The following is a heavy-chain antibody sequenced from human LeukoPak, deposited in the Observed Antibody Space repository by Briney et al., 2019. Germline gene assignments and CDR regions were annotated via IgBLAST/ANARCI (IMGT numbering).Heavy chain of an antibody. Sequence: PSETLSLTCTVSGGSVSSGSYYWSWIRQPPGKGLEWIGYIYYSGSTNYNPSLKSRVTISVDTSKNQFSLKLSSVTAADTAVYYCASTTVDYYYYYGMDVWGQGTTVTVSS. J-gene: IGHJ6*02. D-gene: IGHD4-11*01. CDR3: ASTTVDYYYYYGMDV. CDR2: IYYSGST. V-gene: IGHV4-61*01. CDR1: GGSVSSGSYY.